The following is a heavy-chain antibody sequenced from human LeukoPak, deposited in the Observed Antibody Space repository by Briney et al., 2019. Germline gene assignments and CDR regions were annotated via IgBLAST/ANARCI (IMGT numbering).Heavy chain of an antibody. CDR2: IYYSGST. CDR1: VEPFSNYF. D-gene: IGHD3-22*01. J-gene: IGHJ4*02. V-gene: IGHV4-59*08. Sequence: SETLSLTCAVYVEPFSNYFWSWIRQPPGKELEYIGYIYYSGSTNYNPSLKSRVTISADTSKNQLSLKLNSVTAADTAVYYCARHVPYDSSDYTLTYWGQGTLVTVSS. CDR3: ARHVPYDSSDYTLTY.